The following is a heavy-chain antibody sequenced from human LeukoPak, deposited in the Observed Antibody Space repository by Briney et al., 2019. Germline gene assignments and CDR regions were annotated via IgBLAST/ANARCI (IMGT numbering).Heavy chain of an antibody. D-gene: IGHD3-22*01. J-gene: IGHJ4*02. CDR1: GVSFSGYY. Sequence: SETLSLTCAVYGVSFSGYYWSWIRQHPGKGLEWIGHIYYSGSTYYNPSLKSRVTISVDTSKNQFSLKLSSVTAADTAVYYCARGRYDSSGYYRLIHFDYWGQGTLVTVSS. CDR2: IYYSGST. CDR3: ARGRYDSSGYYRLIHFDY. V-gene: IGHV4-31*11.